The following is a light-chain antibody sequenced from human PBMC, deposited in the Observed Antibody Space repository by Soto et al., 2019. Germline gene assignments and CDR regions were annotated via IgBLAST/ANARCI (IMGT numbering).Light chain of an antibody. Sequence: DNQMTQSPSSLSASVGDRVTITCRASPGVSSYLAWYQQQPGKVPKLLIHGASTLESGVPSRFSGSGSGTDFTLTISSLQPEDVATYYCQKYNSAPYTFGHGTRVDIK. CDR1: PGVSSY. CDR2: GAS. CDR3: QKYNSAPYT. J-gene: IGKJ3*01. V-gene: IGKV1-27*01.